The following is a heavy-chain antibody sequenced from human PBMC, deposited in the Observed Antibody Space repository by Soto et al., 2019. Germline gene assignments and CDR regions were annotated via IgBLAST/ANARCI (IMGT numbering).Heavy chain of an antibody. CDR1: GNTFNNYW. J-gene: IGHJ6*02. V-gene: IGHV5-51*01. Sequence: PGESLKISCKGSGNTFNNYWIAWVRQMPGKGLEWMGIIYPGDSETRYSPSFQGQVTISADRSISTAYLQWSRLEASDTAIYYCARERSVRTVTTYRDYYYGMDVWGQGTTVTVSS. CDR3: ARERSVRTVTTYRDYYYGMDV. D-gene: IGHD4-4*01. CDR2: IYPGDSET.